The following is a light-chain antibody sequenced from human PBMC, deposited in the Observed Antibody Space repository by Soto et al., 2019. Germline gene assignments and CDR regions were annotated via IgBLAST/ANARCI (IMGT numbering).Light chain of an antibody. Sequence: EIVMTQSPASLSVSPGERVTLSCRAGQGVTTNFAWYQQKFGQSPRLLIYDVSTRATGVPARFSGTGSETDFTLTISGLQSEDSAVYFCQQYNNWPFSFGQGTLLEI. V-gene: IGKV3-15*01. CDR3: QQYNNWPFS. CDR2: DVS. CDR1: QGVTTN. J-gene: IGKJ5*01.